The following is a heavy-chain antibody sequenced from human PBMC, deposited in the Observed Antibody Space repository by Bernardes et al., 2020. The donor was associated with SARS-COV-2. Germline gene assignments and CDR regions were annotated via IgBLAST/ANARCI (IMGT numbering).Heavy chain of an antibody. J-gene: IGHJ4*02. CDR3: AKDYCGGDCDFFDY. V-gene: IGHV3-23*01. Sequence: GGSLRLSGAASGFTLDTFAMSWVRQVPGKGLEWVSGVSGSGDTYYADSVKGRFIISRDNSKNILFLQMNSLRAEDTAVYYCAKDYCGGDCDFFDYWGQGTVVTVSS. D-gene: IGHD2-21*02. CDR2: VSGSGDT. CDR1: GFTLDTFA.